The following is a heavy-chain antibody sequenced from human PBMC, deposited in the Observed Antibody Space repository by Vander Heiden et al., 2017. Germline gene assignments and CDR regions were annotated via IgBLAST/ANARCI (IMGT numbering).Heavy chain of an antibody. J-gene: IGHJ4*02. CDR1: GFTFSSYG. V-gene: IGHV3-33*01. CDR2: IWYDGSNK. CDR3: ARRGYQLLTGIDY. D-gene: IGHD2-2*01. Sequence: QVQLVESGGGVVQPGRSLRLSCAASGFTFSSYGMHWVRQAPGKGLEWVAVIWYDGSNKYYADSVKGRFTISRDNSKNTLYLQMNSLRAKDTAVYYCARRGYQLLTGIDYWGQGTLVTVSS.